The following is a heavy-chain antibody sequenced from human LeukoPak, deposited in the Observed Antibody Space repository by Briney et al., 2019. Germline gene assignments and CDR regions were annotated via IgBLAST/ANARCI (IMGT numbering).Heavy chain of an antibody. CDR3: ARVPLTNDY. CDR1: GGSFSGYY. CDR2: INHSGST. Sequence: PSETLSLTCAVYGGSFSGYYWSWSRQPPGKGLEWIGEINHSGSTNYNPSLKSRVTISVDTSKNQFSLKLSSVTAADTAVYYCARVPLTNDYWGQGTLVTVSS. J-gene: IGHJ4*02. V-gene: IGHV4-34*01.